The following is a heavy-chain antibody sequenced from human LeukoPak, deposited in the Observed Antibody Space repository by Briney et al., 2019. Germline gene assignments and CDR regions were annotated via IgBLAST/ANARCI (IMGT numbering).Heavy chain of an antibody. CDR3: ARDRKVTRSFDY. Sequence: PGGSLRLSCAASGFTFSNYWMHWVRQAPGKGLVWVSRINSDGINTSYADSVKGRFTISRDNAKNSLYLQMNSLRADDTAVYYCARDRKVTRSFDYWGQGTLVTVSS. CDR1: GFTFSNYW. CDR2: INSDGINT. D-gene: IGHD4-17*01. V-gene: IGHV3-74*01. J-gene: IGHJ4*02.